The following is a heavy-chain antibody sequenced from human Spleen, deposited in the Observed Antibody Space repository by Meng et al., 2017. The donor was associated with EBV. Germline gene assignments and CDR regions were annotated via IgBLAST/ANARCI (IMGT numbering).Heavy chain of an antibody. CDR1: GGRFRNYA. J-gene: IGHJ4*02. CDR2: FLPTLGAP. D-gene: IGHD3-10*01. CDR3: ASESGRGYTPDY. V-gene: IGHV1-69*01. Sequence: QVQSGQSAAEGKKPRSSVKVFCKASGGRFRNYASSWVRQAPGQGLEWLGGFLPTLGAPNYAQKFHGRVSITADESTSTHYMDLSSLRSEDTAVYYCASESGRGYTPDYWGQGTLVTVSS.